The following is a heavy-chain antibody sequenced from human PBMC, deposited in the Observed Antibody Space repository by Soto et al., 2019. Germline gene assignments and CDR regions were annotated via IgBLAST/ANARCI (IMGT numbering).Heavy chain of an antibody. D-gene: IGHD3-10*01. Sequence: GASVKVSCKASGGTFSSYAISWVRQAPGQGLEWMGGIIPIFGTANYAQEFQGRVTITADESTSTAYTELSSLRSEDTAVYYCARDLTSKGRYYFDYWGQGTLVTVSS. CDR2: IIPIFGTA. J-gene: IGHJ4*02. V-gene: IGHV1-69*13. CDR1: GGTFSSYA. CDR3: ARDLTSKGRYYFDY.